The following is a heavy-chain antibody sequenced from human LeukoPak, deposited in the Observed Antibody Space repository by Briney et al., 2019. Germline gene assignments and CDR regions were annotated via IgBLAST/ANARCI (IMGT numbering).Heavy chain of an antibody. CDR1: GGSIYISNYF. D-gene: IGHD6-19*01. V-gene: IGHV4-39*07. J-gene: IGHJ4*02. CDR3: AREYTLYRSGWFLDY. CDR2: ISYSAST. Sequence: PSETLSLTCTVSGGSIYISNYFWAWIRQPPGKGLEWIGTISYSASTYYNPSLKSRVTISADTSKTQFSLKLSSVTAADTAVYYCAREYTLYRSGWFLDYWGQGTVVTVSS.